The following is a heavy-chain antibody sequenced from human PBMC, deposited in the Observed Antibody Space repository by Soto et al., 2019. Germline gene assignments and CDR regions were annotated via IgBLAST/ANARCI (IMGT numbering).Heavy chain of an antibody. CDR1: GCSFRSPL. CDR2: INDYATTT. Sequence: GSLSHSWAASGCSFRSPLMHWVRQAPGKGLVWVSRINDYATTTNYADSVKGRFTISRDNAKNTLYPQMNSLSAEDTAVYYCTRGGLEPFDYWGQGTLVTVSS. D-gene: IGHD1-1*01. CDR3: TRGGLEPFDY. V-gene: IGHV3-74*01. J-gene: IGHJ4*02.